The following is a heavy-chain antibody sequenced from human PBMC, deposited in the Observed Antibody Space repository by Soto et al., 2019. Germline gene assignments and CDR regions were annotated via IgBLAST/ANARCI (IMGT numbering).Heavy chain of an antibody. Sequence: SETLSLTCAVSGGSISSGGYSWSWIRQPPGKGLEWIGYMYHSGSTNYNPSLKSRVTISVDTSKNQFSLKLSSVTAADTAVYFCARGTRGSRRLDYWGQGTLVTVSS. D-gene: IGHD2-15*01. V-gene: IGHV4-30-2*01. CDR2: MYHSGST. CDR1: GGSISSGGYS. J-gene: IGHJ4*02. CDR3: ARGTRGSRRLDY.